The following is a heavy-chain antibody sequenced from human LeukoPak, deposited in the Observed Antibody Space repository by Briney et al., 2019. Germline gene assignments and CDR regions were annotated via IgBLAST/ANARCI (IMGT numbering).Heavy chain of an antibody. CDR2: IRYDGSIR. V-gene: IGHV3-30*02. CDR3: AELGITMIGGV. CDR1: GFTFSSYG. J-gene: IGHJ6*04. Sequence: GGSLRLSCAASGFTFSSYGMHWVRQAPGKGLEWVAFIRYDGSIRYYADSVKGRFTISRDKSKNMLFLQMNSLRAEDTAVYYCAELGITMIGGVWGKGTTVTISS. D-gene: IGHD3-10*02.